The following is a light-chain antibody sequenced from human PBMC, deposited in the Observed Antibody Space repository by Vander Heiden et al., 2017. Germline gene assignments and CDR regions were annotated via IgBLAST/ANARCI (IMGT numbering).Light chain of an antibody. V-gene: IGLV3-1*01. Sequence: SYELTQPPSVCVSSGQTASITCSGEKLGEKYACWYQQKPGQSPVLVIYQDSKRPSGIPERFSGSNSRNTATLTISGTQAMDEADYYCQAWDSSTGVVFGGGTKLTVL. CDR2: QDS. CDR3: QAWDSSTGVV. J-gene: IGLJ2*01. CDR1: KLGEKY.